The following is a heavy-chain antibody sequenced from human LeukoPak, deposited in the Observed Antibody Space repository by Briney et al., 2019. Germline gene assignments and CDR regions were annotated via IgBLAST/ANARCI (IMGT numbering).Heavy chain of an antibody. D-gene: IGHD3-3*01. CDR1: GFTFSISA. J-gene: IGHJ3*02. CDR3: AKDIFVTYYDFWSGHYPSPNELAFDI. V-gene: IGHV3-23*01. CDR2: ITGSGTTT. Sequence: PGGSLTLSCKAPGFTFSISAMNWVRQAPGKGLEWVSAITGSGTTTYYADSVKGRFTISRDNSKNTLYLQMNSLRAEDTAVYYCAKDIFVTYYDFWSGHYPSPNELAFDIWGQGTMVTVSS.